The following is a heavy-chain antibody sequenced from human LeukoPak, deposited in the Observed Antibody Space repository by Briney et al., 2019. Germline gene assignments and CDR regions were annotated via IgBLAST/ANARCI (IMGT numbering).Heavy chain of an antibody. V-gene: IGHV1-3*01. CDR2: INAGNGNT. D-gene: IGHD4-17*01. CDR1: GYTFTSYA. Sequence: ASVKVSCKASGYTFTSYAMHWVRQAPGQRLEWMGWINAGNGNTKYSQKFQGRVTITRDTSASTAYMELSSLRSEDTAVYYCACSVTTQFQGDYWGQGTLVTVSS. CDR3: ACSVTTQFQGDY. J-gene: IGHJ4*02.